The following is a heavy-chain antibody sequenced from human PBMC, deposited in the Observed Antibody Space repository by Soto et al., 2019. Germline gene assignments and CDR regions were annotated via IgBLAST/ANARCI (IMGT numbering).Heavy chain of an antibody. CDR3: AGVANVVGATGYYFDY. CDR1: GYTFTSYG. J-gene: IGHJ4*02. Sequence: QVQLVQSGAEVKKPGASVKVSCKASGYTFTSYGISWVRQAPGQGLEWMGWISAYNGNTNYAQKLQGRVTMTTDTTTRTAYLELGGVGSDDTAVYYCAGVANVVGATGYYFDYWGQGTLVTVSS. CDR2: ISAYNGNT. D-gene: IGHD1-26*01. V-gene: IGHV1-18*04.